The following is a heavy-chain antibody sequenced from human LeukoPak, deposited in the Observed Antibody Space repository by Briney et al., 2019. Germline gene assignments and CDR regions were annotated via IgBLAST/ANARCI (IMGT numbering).Heavy chain of an antibody. CDR3: ATSARTYLGSSLDY. D-gene: IGHD2-15*01. Sequence: PGGSLRLSCAASGFTFDDYGMSWVRQAPGKGLEWVSGINWNGGSTGYADSVKGRFTISRGNAKSSLYLQMNSLRAEDTALYYCATSARTYLGSSLDYWGQGTLVTVSS. CDR2: INWNGGST. CDR1: GFTFDDYG. V-gene: IGHV3-20*04. J-gene: IGHJ4*02.